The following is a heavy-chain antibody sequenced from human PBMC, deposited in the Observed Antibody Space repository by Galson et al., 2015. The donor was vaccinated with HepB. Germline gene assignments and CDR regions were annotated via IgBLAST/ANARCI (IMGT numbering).Heavy chain of an antibody. Sequence: ALSGDSVSSKSAIWNWIRQSPSRGLEWLGRTYYRSKWYFHYADSVRGRITINPDTSKNQFSLQLNSVAPEDTAMYYCARLDPGGDSWLLNYFDYWGQGTLVTVSP. J-gene: IGHJ4*02. D-gene: IGHD6-13*01. CDR1: GDSVSSKSAI. V-gene: IGHV6-1*01. CDR2: TYYRSKWYF. CDR3: ARLDPGGDSWLLNYFDY.